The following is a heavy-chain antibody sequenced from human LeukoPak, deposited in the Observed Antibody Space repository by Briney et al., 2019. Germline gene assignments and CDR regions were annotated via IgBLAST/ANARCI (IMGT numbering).Heavy chain of an antibody. V-gene: IGHV4-38-2*02. CDR2: IYHSGST. Sequence: PSETLSLTCTVSGGSISSYYWGWIRQPPGKGLEWIGSIYHSGSTSYNPSLKSRVTISVDTSKNQFSLQLSSVTATDTAVYYCARVGAWIQLGYFDYWGQGTLVTVSS. CDR3: ARVGAWIQLGYFDY. CDR1: GGSISSYY. D-gene: IGHD5-18*01. J-gene: IGHJ4*02.